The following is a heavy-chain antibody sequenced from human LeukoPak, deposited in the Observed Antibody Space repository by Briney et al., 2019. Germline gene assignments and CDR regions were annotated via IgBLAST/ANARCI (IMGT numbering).Heavy chain of an antibody. CDR3: ARLLTYYDFWSGYYRDIGWFDP. D-gene: IGHD3-3*01. J-gene: IGHJ5*02. CDR2: IYYSGST. V-gene: IGHV4-39*07. Sequence: SETLSLTCTVSGGSISSSSYYWGWIRQPPGKGLEWIGSIYYSGSTYYNPSLKSRVTISVDTSKNQFSLKVSSVTAADTAVYYCARLLTYYDFWSGYYRDIGWFDPWGQGTLVTVSS. CDR1: GGSISSSSYY.